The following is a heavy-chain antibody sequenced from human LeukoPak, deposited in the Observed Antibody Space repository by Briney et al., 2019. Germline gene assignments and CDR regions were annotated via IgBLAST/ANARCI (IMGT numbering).Heavy chain of an antibody. V-gene: IGHV1-3*01. D-gene: IGHD3-16*02. CDR3: ARDMITFGGVIGINWFDP. J-gene: IGHJ5*02. CDR2: INAGNGNT. CDR1: GYTFTSYA. Sequence: ASVKVSCKASGYTFTSYAMHWVRQAPGQSLEWMGWINAGNGNTKYSRKFQGRVTITRDTSASTAYMDLSSLRSEDTAVYYCARDMITFGGVIGINWFDPWGQGTLVTVSS.